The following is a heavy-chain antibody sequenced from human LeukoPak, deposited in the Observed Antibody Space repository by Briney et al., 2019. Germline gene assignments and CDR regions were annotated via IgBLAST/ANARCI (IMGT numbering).Heavy chain of an antibody. CDR3: ARGRGGSYPRIDY. J-gene: IGHJ4*02. V-gene: IGHV3-53*01. D-gene: IGHD1-26*01. CDR2: IYSGGST. Sequence: GGSLRLSCAASGFTFSSYEMNWVRQAPGKGLEWVSVIYSGGSTYYADSVKGRFTISRDNSKNTLYLQMNSLRAEDTAVYYCARGRGGSYPRIDYWGQGTLVTVSS. CDR1: GFTFSSYE.